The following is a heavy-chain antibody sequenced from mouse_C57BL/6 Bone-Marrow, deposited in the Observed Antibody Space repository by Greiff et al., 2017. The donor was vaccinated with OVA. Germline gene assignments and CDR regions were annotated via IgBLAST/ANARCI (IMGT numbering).Heavy chain of an antibody. V-gene: IGHV14-4*01. J-gene: IGHJ2*01. D-gene: IGHD2-3*01. CDR3: TTIDGCQAY. CDR2: IDPENGDT. CDR1: GFNIKDDY. Sequence: EVQLQQSGAELVRPGASVKLSCTASGFNIKDDYMHWVKQRPEQGLEWIGWIDPENGDTEYASKFQGKATITADTSSNTAYLQLSSLTSEDTAVYYCTTIDGCQAYWGQGTTLTVSS.